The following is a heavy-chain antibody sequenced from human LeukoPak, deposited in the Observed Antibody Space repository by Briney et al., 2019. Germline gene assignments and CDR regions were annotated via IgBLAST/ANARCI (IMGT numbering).Heavy chain of an antibody. V-gene: IGHV1-69*13. CDR1: GGTFSSYA. Sequence: AASETVSCTASGGTFSSYAISWVRQAPGQGLEWMGGIIPIFGTANYAQKFQGRVTITADESTSTAYMELSSLRSEDTAVYYCARESSGSYWFPFDYWGQGTLVTVSS. D-gene: IGHD3-10*01. J-gene: IGHJ4*02. CDR3: ARESSGSYWFPFDY. CDR2: IIPIFGTA.